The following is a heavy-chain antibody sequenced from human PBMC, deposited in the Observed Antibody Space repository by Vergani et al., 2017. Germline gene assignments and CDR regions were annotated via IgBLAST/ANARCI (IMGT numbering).Heavy chain of an antibody. CDR1: GFTFSIYG. D-gene: IGHD2-8*01. CDR2: IWYDGSDK. Sequence: QVQLVESGGGVVQPGRSLRLSCAASGFTFSIYGMHWVRQAPGKGLEWVAVIWYDGSDKYYADSVKGRFTISRDNSKNTLYLQRNSLRAEDRAVYYCAKDNVGCTNGVCALDYWGQGTLVTVSS. J-gene: IGHJ4*02. CDR3: AKDNVGCTNGVCALDY. V-gene: IGHV3-33*06.